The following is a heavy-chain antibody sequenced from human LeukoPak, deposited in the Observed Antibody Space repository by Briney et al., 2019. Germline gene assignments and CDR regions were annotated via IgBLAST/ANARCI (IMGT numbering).Heavy chain of an antibody. D-gene: IGHD6-13*01. CDR2: ISSSSSTI. CDR1: GFTFSSYS. CDR3: ARDARQQLVERFDY. J-gene: IGHJ4*02. V-gene: IGHV3-48*04. Sequence: GGSLRLSCAASGFTFSSYSMNWVRQAPGKGLEWVSYISSSSSTIYYADSVKGRFTISRDNAKNSLYLQMNSLRAEDTAVYYCARDARQQLVERFDYWGQGTLVTVSS.